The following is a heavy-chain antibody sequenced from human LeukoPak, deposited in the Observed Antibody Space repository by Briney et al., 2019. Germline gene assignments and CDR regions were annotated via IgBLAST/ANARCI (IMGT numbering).Heavy chain of an antibody. CDR2: IYWDDDK. Sequence: SGPTLVKPTQTLTPTCTFSGFSLSTSGVGVGWIRQPPGKALEWLALIYWDDDKRYSPSLKSRLTITKDTSKNQVVLTMTNMDPVDTATYYCAHRRSITMIVVVNGGAFDIWGQGTMVTVSS. V-gene: IGHV2-5*02. D-gene: IGHD3-22*01. CDR3: AHRRSITMIVVVNGGAFDI. J-gene: IGHJ3*02. CDR1: GFSLSTSGVG.